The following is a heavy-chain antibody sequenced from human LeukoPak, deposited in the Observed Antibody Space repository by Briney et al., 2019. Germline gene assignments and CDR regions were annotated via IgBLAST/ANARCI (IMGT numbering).Heavy chain of an antibody. D-gene: IGHD2-21*02. Sequence: GESLKISCKGSGYSFTSYWIGWVRQMPGKGLEWMGIIYPGDSDTRYSPSFQGQVTIPADKSISTAYLQWSSLKASDTAMYYCAREREHIVVVTATLHDAFDMWGQGTMVTVSS. CDR3: AREREHIVVVTATLHDAFDM. CDR2: IYPGDSDT. CDR1: GYSFTSYW. V-gene: IGHV5-51*01. J-gene: IGHJ3*02.